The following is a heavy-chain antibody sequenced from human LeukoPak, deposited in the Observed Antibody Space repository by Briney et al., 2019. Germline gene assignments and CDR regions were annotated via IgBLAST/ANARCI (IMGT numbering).Heavy chain of an antibody. J-gene: IGHJ4*02. CDR2: INGDGRNI. Sequence: GGSLRLSCVASGFTFSSYWMHWVRQDPRKGLVWVSRINGDGRNINYADSVRGRFTISRDNAKNTLYLQMNTLRVEDTAVYYCAGAILSTSSHGYWGQGTLVTVSS. D-gene: IGHD2/OR15-2a*01. CDR3: AGAILSTSSHGY. CDR1: GFTFSSYW. V-gene: IGHV3-74*01.